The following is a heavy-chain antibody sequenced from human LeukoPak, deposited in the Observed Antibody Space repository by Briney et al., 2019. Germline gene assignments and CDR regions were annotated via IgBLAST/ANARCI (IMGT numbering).Heavy chain of an antibody. CDR3: AKESSSYDWVYMDV. V-gene: IGHV3-23*01. CDR1: GFTFSTYP. CDR2: IGESDGRT. J-gene: IGHJ6*03. Sequence: GALTLSCAASGFTFSTYPMSWVRQAPGKGVGWVSRIGESDGRTRYADSVKGRFTISRDNAKNTLYLEMNSLRAEDTAVYYCAKESSSYDWVYMDVWGQGTTVTISS. D-gene: IGHD3-22*01.